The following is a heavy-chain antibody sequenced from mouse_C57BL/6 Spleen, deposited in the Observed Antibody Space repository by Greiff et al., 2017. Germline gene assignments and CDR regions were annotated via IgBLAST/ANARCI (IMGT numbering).Heavy chain of an antibody. V-gene: IGHV5-16*01. CDR2: INYDGSST. Sequence: EVKLMESEGGLVKPGSSMKLSCTASGFTFSDYYMAWVRQVPEKGLEWVANINYDGSSTYYLDSLKSRFIISRDNATNILYLQMSSLKSEDTATYYCARVYDGYYLWYFDVWGTGTTVTVSS. CDR1: GFTFSDYY. D-gene: IGHD2-3*01. J-gene: IGHJ1*03. CDR3: ARVYDGYYLWYFDV.